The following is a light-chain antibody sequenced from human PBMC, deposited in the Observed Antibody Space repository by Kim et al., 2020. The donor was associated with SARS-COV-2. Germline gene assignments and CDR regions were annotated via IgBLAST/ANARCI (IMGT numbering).Light chain of an antibody. J-gene: IGLJ1*01. V-gene: IGLV2-11*01. CDR1: RSDVGGYNY. CDR3: CSYAGSYTYV. CDR2: DVS. Sequence: GQIVTICITGTRSDVGGYNYVSWYQQHAGIAPKLMIYDVSKRPSGVPDRFSGSKSGNTGSLTISGLQAENEADYYCCSYAGSYTYVFGTGTKVTVL.